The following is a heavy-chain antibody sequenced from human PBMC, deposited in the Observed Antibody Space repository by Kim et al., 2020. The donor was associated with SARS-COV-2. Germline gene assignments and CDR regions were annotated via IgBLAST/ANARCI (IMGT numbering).Heavy chain of an antibody. CDR2: INTNTGNP. D-gene: IGHD3-3*01. V-gene: IGHV7-4-1*02. CDR1: GYTFTSYA. Sequence: ASVKVSCKASGYTFTSYAMNWVRQAPGQGLEWMGWINTNTGNPTYAQGFTGRFVFSLDTSVSTAYLQISSLKAEDTAVYYCAGGYYDFWSGYYTLGYWGQGTLVTGSS. CDR3: AGGYYDFWSGYYTLGY. J-gene: IGHJ4*02.